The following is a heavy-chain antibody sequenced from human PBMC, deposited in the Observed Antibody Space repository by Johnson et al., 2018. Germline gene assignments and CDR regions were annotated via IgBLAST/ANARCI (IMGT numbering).Heavy chain of an antibody. J-gene: IGHJ6*02. D-gene: IGHD4-17*01. Sequence: QVQLVQSGGGVVQPGRSLRLSCAASGFTFSSYAMHWVRQAPGKGLEWVAVISYDGSNKYYADSVKGRFTISRDNSKNTLYLQMNSMRAEDTAVYYCARVETTVTTYGMDGWGQGTSVTVSS. CDR3: ARVETTVTTYGMDG. CDR1: GFTFSSYA. V-gene: IGHV3-30*04. CDR2: ISYDGSNK.